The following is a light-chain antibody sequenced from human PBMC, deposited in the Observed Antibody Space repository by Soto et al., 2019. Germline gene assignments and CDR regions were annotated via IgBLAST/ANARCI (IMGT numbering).Light chain of an antibody. CDR1: QSIGSS. Sequence: DIQMTQSPSTLSASVGDRVTITCRASQSIGSSLAWYQQKPGKGPKLLIYDASTLESGVPSRVSGSGFGTEFALTISSLQPDDFATFYCQQYNSYGTFGQGTKLEIK. CDR3: QQYNSYGT. CDR2: DAS. V-gene: IGKV1-5*01. J-gene: IGKJ2*01.